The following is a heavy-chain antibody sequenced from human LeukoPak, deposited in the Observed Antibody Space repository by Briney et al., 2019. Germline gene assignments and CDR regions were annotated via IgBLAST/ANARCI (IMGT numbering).Heavy chain of an antibody. Sequence: SVKVSCKASGGTFSSYAISWVRQAPGQGLEWMGGIIPIFGTANYAQKFQGRVTITADESTSTAYMELSSLRTEDTAVYYCARGLVVVDPGPYYFDYWGQGTLVTVSS. CDR2: IIPIFGTA. CDR1: GGTFSSYA. J-gene: IGHJ4*02. V-gene: IGHV1-69*13. D-gene: IGHD3-22*01. CDR3: ARGLVVVDPGPYYFDY.